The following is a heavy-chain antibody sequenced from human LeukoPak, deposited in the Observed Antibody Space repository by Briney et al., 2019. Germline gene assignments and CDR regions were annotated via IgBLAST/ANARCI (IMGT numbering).Heavy chain of an antibody. D-gene: IGHD4-17*01. Sequence: GASVKVSCKASGGTFSSYAISWVRQAPGQGLEWMGRFIPILGIANYAQKFQGRVTITADKSTSTAYMELSSLRSEDTAVYYCARVGHDYGESYWGQGTLVTVSS. CDR2: FIPILGIA. V-gene: IGHV1-69*04. J-gene: IGHJ4*02. CDR1: GGTFSSYA. CDR3: ARVGHDYGESY.